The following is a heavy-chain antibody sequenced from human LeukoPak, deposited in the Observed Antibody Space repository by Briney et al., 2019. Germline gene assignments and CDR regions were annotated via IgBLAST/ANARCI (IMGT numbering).Heavy chain of an antibody. J-gene: IGHJ5*02. CDR2: INHDGST. CDR1: GGSFSGYY. CDR3: ARGPRRERPRNWFDP. D-gene: IGHD6-6*01. Sequence: KPSETLSLTCAVYGGSFSGYYWNWIRQPQGQGLEWIGEINHDGSTNYNPSLKSRVTISVDTSKNQFSLKVSSVTAADTAVYYCARGPRRERPRNWFDPWGQGTLVTVSS. V-gene: IGHV4-34*01.